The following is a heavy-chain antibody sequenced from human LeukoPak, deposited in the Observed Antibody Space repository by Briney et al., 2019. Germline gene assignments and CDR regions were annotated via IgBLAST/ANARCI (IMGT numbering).Heavy chain of an antibody. CDR1: GYTFTGYY. V-gene: IGHV1-2*02. J-gene: IGHJ4*02. CDR3: ARGLKMRGFDY. CDR2: INPNRGGT. Sequence: ASVKVSCKASGYTFTGYYMHWVRQAPGQGLEWMGWINPNRGGTNYAQKFQGRVTMTRDTSISTAYMELSRLRSDDTAVYYCARGLKMRGFDYWGQGTLVTVSS.